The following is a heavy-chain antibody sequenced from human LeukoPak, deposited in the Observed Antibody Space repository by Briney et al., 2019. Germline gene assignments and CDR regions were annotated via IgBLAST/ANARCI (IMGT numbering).Heavy chain of an antibody. Sequence: PSETLSLTCTVSGGSISSYYWSWIRQPPGKGLEWIGYIYYSGSTNYNPSLKSRVTISVDTSKNQFSLKLSSVTAADTAVYYCARGFGVVTPDAFGIWGQGTMVTVSS. D-gene: IGHD3-3*01. CDR3: ARGFGVVTPDAFGI. CDR2: IYYSGST. CDR1: GGSISSYY. J-gene: IGHJ3*02. V-gene: IGHV4-59*01.